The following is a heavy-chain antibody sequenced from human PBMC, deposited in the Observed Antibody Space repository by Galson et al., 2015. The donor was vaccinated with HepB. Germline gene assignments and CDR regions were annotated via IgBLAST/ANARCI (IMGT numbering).Heavy chain of an antibody. CDR1: GSTFTGYY. CDR3: ARARGFVADRESFDY. Sequence: SVKVSCKASGSTFTGYYMHWVRQAPGQGLEWMGWINPNSGGTNYAQKFQGRVTMTRDTSISTAYMELSRLRSDDTAVYYCARARGFVADRESFDYWGQGTLVTVSS. V-gene: IGHV1-2*02. D-gene: IGHD6-19*01. CDR2: INPNSGGT. J-gene: IGHJ4*02.